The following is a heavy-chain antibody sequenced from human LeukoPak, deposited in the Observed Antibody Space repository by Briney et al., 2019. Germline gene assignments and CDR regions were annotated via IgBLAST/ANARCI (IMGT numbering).Heavy chain of an antibody. CDR1: SGSISDTNYY. CDR3: ARTPRTYALLGYYFDY. Sequence: SETLSLTCTVSSGSISDTNYYWNWIRQPPGKGLEWIGNIFYSGSAYYNPSLKSRVTISVDTSKNQFSLKLSSVTAADTAVYYCARTPRTYALLGYYFDYWGQGTLVTVSS. J-gene: IGHJ4*02. D-gene: IGHD7-27*01. V-gene: IGHV4-39*07. CDR2: IFYSGSA.